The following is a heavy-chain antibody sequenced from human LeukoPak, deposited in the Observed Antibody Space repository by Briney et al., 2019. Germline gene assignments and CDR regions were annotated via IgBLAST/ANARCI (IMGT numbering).Heavy chain of an antibody. CDR1: GYTFTGYY. CDR3: ARDYYGSGSYSVDP. V-gene: IGHV1-2*02. CDR2: INPNSGDT. J-gene: IGHJ5*02. D-gene: IGHD3-10*01. Sequence: ASVKVSCKASGYTFTGYYMHWVRQAPGQGLEWMGWINPNSGDTKYAQNFQGRVTMTRDTSISTAYMELSRLRSDDTAVYYCARDYYGSGSYSVDPWGQGTLVTVSS.